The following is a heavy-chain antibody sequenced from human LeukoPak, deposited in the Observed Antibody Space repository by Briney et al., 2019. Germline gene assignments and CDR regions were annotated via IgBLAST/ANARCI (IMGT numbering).Heavy chain of an antibody. V-gene: IGHV4-39*07. CDR3: ARGGNTKELYYFDY. CDR1: GGSISSSSYY. CDR2: INHSGST. J-gene: IGHJ4*02. Sequence: SETLSLTCTVSGGSISSSSYYWGWIRQPPGKGLEWIGEINHSGSTNYNPSLKSRVTISVDTSKNQFSLKLSSVTAADTAVYHCARGGNTKELYYFDYWGQGTLVTVSS. D-gene: IGHD1-26*01.